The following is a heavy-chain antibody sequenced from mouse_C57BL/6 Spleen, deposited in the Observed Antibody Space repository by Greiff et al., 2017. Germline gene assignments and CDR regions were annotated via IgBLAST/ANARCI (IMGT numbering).Heavy chain of an antibody. CDR3: ARFYYYGSREYFDD. Sequence: VQLMESGPGLVQPSQCLSITCTVSGFSLTSYGVHWVRQSPGKGLEWLGVIWSGGSADYNAAFISSLSISKDNSNNQVFVKMNILQTDDTAIYYCARFYYYGSREYFDDWGKGTTVTVSS. D-gene: IGHD1-1*01. J-gene: IGHJ1*03. V-gene: IGHV2-2*01. CDR1: GFSLTSYG. CDR2: IWSGGSA.